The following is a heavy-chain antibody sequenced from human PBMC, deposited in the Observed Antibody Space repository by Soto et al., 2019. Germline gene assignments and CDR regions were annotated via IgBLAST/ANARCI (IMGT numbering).Heavy chain of an antibody. CDR1: GFIFSSYT. Sequence: QVQLVESGGGVVQPGRSLRLSCAASGFIFSSYTMHWVRQAPGKGLEWVGVITYDGSNQYYADSVKGRFTISRDNSRNMLFLQMNSLRPDDTAVYYCACAPSGSYPAFDYWGQGTLVTVSS. CDR3: ACAPSGSYPAFDY. D-gene: IGHD1-26*01. J-gene: IGHJ4*02. V-gene: IGHV3-30-3*01. CDR2: ITYDGSNQ.